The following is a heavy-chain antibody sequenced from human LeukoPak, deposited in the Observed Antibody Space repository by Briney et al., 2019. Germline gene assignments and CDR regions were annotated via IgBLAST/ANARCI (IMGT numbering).Heavy chain of an antibody. CDR1: GFTFSSYG. CDR3: ARDDDHYYYGMDV. Sequence: GGSLRLSCAASGFTFSSYGMHWVRRAPGKGLEWVAVIWYDGSNKYYADSVKGRFTISRDNSKNTLYLQMNSLRAEDTAVYYCARDDDHYYYGMDVWGQGTTVTVSS. J-gene: IGHJ6*02. V-gene: IGHV3-33*01. CDR2: IWYDGSNK.